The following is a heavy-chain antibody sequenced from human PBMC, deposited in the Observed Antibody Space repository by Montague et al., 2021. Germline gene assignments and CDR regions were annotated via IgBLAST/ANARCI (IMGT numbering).Heavy chain of an antibody. CDR3: ARAGPRTYGGDSLDY. D-gene: IGHD3-10*01. CDR1: GFTFSSYT. Sequence: SLRLSCAASGFTFSSYTMNWVRQAPGKGLEWVPAISSSSSYIYYADSVKGRFTISRDNAKKSLYLQMTSLRVEDTAVYYCARAGPRTYGGDSLDYWGQGALVTVSS. V-gene: IGHV3-21*01. CDR2: ISSSSSYI. J-gene: IGHJ4*02.